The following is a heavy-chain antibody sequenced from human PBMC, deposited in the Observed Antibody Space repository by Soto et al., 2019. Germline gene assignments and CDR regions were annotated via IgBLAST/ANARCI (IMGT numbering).Heavy chain of an antibody. CDR3: AWGRDGYNSAITFDP. V-gene: IGHV1-18*04. CDR1: DDTLTSYG. D-gene: IGHD5-12*01. Sequence: DTVKVSCTTSDDTLTSYGISWVRLALGQGLEWMGWISAYNGNTNYAQKLKGRVTMTTDTSPSTAYMELRSLRSDDTAVYYCAWGRDGYNSAITFDPWGQGTLVAVS. J-gene: IGHJ5*02. CDR2: ISAYNGNT.